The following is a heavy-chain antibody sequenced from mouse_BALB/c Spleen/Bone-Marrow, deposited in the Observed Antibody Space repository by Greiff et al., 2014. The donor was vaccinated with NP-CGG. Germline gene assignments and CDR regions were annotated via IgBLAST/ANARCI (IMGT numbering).Heavy chain of an antibody. V-gene: IGHV1-14*01. D-gene: IGHD1-1*01. Sequence: QLQQSGPELVKPGASVKMSCKASGYTFTNYVMHWVKQTPGQGLEWIGYINPYNDGTKYNEKFKGKATLTSDKSSGTAYMELSSLTSEDSAVYYCARRPSFYGSSYGAMDYWGQGTSVTVSS. CDR2: INPYNDGT. J-gene: IGHJ4*01. CDR1: GYTFTNYV. CDR3: ARRPSFYGSSYGAMDY.